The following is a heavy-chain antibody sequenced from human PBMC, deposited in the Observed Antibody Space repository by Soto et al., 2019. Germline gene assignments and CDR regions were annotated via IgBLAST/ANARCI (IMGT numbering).Heavy chain of an antibody. D-gene: IGHD3-22*01. J-gene: IGHJ6*02. Sequence: GGSLRLSCAASGFTFSSYSMNWVRQAPGKGLEWVSSISCSTSYIYYADSVKGRFTISRDNAKNSLYLQMNSLRAEDTAVYYCARVVDYCDPYYYYGMDVWGQGTTVAVSS. CDR1: GFTFSSYS. CDR3: ARVVDYCDPYYYYGMDV. CDR2: ISCSTSYI. V-gene: IGHV3-21*01.